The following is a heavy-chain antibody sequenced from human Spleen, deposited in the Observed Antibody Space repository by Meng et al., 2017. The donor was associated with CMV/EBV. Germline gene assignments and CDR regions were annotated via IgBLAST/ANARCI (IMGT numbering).Heavy chain of an antibody. D-gene: IGHD1-26*01. CDR2: IRYDGSNK. CDR1: GFTFSSYG. V-gene: IGHV3-30*02. CDR3: AKAFRSYTTNTYYYYGMDV. J-gene: IGHJ6*02. Sequence: GGSLRLSCAASGFTFSSYGMHWVRQAPGKGLEWVTFIRYDGSNKYYVDSVKGRFTVSRDNSKNTLYLQMNSLRAEDTAVYYCAKAFRSYTTNTYYYYGMDVWGQGTTVTVSS.